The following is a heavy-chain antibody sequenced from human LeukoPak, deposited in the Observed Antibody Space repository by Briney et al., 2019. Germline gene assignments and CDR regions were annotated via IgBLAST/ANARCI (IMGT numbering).Heavy chain of an antibody. CDR2: INPNSGAT. Sequence: GASVKVSCKASGGTFSSYAISWVRQAPGQGLEWMGWINPNSGATDYAQKFQGRVTMTRDTSIDTAYMDLSRLSSEDTPVYFLARNIGGIEMATIFLSDWGQGTLVTVSS. V-gene: IGHV1-2*02. D-gene: IGHD5-24*01. CDR1: GGTFSSYA. J-gene: IGHJ4*02. CDR3: ARNIGGIEMATIFLSD.